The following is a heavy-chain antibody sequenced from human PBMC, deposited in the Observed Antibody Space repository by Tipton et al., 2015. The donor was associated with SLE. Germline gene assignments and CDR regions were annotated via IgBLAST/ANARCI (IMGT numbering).Heavy chain of an antibody. CDR3: AREGVNWGRDWFDP. J-gene: IGHJ5*02. V-gene: IGHV4-31*03. D-gene: IGHD7-27*01. CDR1: GGSISSGGYY. CDR2: IYYSGST. Sequence: TLSLTCTVSGGSISSGGYYWSWIRQRPGKGLEWFGYIYYSGSTYYNPSLKSRVTISVDTSKNQFSLKLSSVTAADTAVYYCAREGVNWGRDWFDPWGQGTLVTVSS.